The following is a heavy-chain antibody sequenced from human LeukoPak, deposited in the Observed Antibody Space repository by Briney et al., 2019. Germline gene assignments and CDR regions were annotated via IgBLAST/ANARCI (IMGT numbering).Heavy chain of an antibody. Sequence: SETLSLTCTVSGGSISSSSYYWGWIRQPPGKGLEWIGSIYYSGSTYYNPSLKSRVTISVDTSKNQFSLKLSSVTAADTAVYYCAIPGIAAAGTRIFDYWGQGTLVTVSS. CDR1: GGSISSSSYY. D-gene: IGHD6-13*01. CDR2: IYYSGST. V-gene: IGHV4-39*01. J-gene: IGHJ4*02. CDR3: AIPGIAAAGTRIFDY.